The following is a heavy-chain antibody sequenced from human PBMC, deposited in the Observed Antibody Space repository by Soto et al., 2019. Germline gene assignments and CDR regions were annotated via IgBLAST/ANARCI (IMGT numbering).Heavy chain of an antibody. Sequence: ASVKVSCKASGYTFTGYYVHWVRQAPGQGLEWMGWINPNSGDTYLAQRFQGRVTMNRDTSIGTAYMELGGLTSDDTAEYYCAGDWGPYWFDPWGQGILVTVSS. CDR1: GYTFTGYY. D-gene: IGHD3-16*01. CDR2: INPNSGDT. CDR3: AGDWGPYWFDP. V-gene: IGHV1-2*02. J-gene: IGHJ5*02.